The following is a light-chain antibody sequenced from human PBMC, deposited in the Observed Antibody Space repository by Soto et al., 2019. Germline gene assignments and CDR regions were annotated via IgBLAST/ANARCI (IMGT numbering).Light chain of an antibody. Sequence: QSVLTQPPSVSGAPGQRVTISCTGSTSSIGAGYDVHWYQQLPGTAPKLLIYGNSNRPSGVPDRFSGSKSGTSASLAITGLQTEEDADYYSQSYDSSLSGSVFGGGTKLTVL. CDR1: TSSIGAGYD. V-gene: IGLV1-40*01. CDR3: QSYDSSLSGSV. J-gene: IGLJ2*01. CDR2: GNS.